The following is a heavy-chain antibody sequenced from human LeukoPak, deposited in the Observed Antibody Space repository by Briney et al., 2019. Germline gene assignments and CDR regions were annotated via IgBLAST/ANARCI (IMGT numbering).Heavy chain of an antibody. Sequence: GRSLRLSCAASGFTFSSYGMHWVRQAPGKGLEWVAVIWYDGSNKYYADSVKGRFTISRDNSKNTLYVQMNSLRAEDTAVYYCARDCSSTSCFDYWGQGTLVTVSS. V-gene: IGHV3-33*01. J-gene: IGHJ4*02. CDR2: IWYDGSNK. D-gene: IGHD2-2*01. CDR1: GFTFSSYG. CDR3: ARDCSSTSCFDY.